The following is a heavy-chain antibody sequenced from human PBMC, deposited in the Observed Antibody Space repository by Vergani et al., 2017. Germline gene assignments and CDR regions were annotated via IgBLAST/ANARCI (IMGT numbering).Heavy chain of an antibody. Sequence: QVRLQESGPGLVKPSETLSLTCSVSNDSVSNTFYYWGWIRQTPGKGLEWIGSIYYSGTTYYNPSLESPVTMSVDTSKNKFSLKLSSVTAADTAVYYCAGMSVADRRDAFDSWREGRMVTVSS. V-gene: IGHV4-39*01. J-gene: IGHJ3*02. D-gene: IGHD6-6*01. CDR1: NDSVSNTFYY. CDR3: AGMSVADRRDAFDS. CDR2: IYYSGTT.